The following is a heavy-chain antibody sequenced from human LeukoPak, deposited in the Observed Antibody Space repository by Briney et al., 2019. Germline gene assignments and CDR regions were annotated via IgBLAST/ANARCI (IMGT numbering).Heavy chain of an antibody. Sequence: GGSLRLSCAASGFTFSIYSMIWVRQAPGKGLEWVANIKQDENKNYYLDSVKGRFTISSDNAKNSLYLQMNSLRVEDTAVYYCGGKGYWGQGTLVTVSS. D-gene: IGHD1-1*01. V-gene: IGHV3-7*03. CDR3: GGKGY. CDR2: IKQDENKN. J-gene: IGHJ4*02. CDR1: GFTFSIYS.